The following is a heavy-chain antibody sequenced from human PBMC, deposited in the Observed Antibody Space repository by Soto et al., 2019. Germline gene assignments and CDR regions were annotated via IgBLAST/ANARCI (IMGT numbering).Heavy chain of an antibody. J-gene: IGHJ4*02. CDR3: ARSSGWLHDY. V-gene: IGHV3-7*01. Sequence: PGGSLRLSCAASGFSLSGYWMNWVRQAPGRGLEWVAIIKQDGSERYYVDCVKGRFTISRDNAKNSLYLQMSSLRVEDTALYYCARSSGWLHDYWGQGTLVTVYS. D-gene: IGHD6-19*01. CDR1: GFSLSGYW. CDR2: IKQDGSER.